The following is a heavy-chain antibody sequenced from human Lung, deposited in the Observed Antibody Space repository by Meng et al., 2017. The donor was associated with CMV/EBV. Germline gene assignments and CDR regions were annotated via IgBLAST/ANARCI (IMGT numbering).Heavy chain of an antibody. D-gene: IGHD5-18*01. J-gene: IGHJ4*02. V-gene: IGHV4-39*01. CDR2: VYYTGRA. CDR3: AKQGARSVETTMVPYGEFDY. Sequence: SXTLSLXCIVSGGSISSGDYYWGWIRQSPGKALEWIGSVYYTGRADYSPSLKNRVTISVDTSRNQFSLNLHSVTAADTALYYCAKQGARSVETTMVPYGEFDYWXQGDXVNGAS. CDR1: GGSISSGDYY.